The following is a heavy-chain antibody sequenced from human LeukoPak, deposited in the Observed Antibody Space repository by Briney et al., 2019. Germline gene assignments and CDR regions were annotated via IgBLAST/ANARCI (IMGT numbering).Heavy chain of an antibody. D-gene: IGHD2-21*02. V-gene: IGHV3-23*01. Sequence: PGGSLRLSCAASGFTFGSYGMSWVRQAPGKGLEWVSAISGSGGSTYYADSVKGRFTISRDNSKNTLYLQMNSLRAEDTAVYYCAKVVDCGGDCYEPQIDYWGQGTLVTVSS. CDR2: ISGSGGST. J-gene: IGHJ4*02. CDR1: GFTFGSYG. CDR3: AKVVDCGGDCYEPQIDY.